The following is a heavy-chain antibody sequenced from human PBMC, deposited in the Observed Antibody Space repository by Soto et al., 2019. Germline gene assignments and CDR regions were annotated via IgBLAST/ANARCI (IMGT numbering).Heavy chain of an antibody. D-gene: IGHD1-1*01. J-gene: IGHJ5*02. Sequence: GGSLRLSCAASEFTFSSYAMSWVRQAPGKGLEWVSAISAGGGSTYYADSVKGRFTISRDNSKKTLFLQMNSLRAEVTAVYYCAKNRNWSPSWFDHGGEGTLLTVSS. CDR3: AKNRNWSPSWFDH. V-gene: IGHV3-23*01. CDR2: ISAGGGST. CDR1: EFTFSSYA.